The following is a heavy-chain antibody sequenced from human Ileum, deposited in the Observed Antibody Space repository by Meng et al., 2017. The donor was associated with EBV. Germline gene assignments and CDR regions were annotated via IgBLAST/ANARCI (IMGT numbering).Heavy chain of an antibody. CDR2: IHHTRGP. V-gene: IGHV4-4*02. D-gene: IGHD2-8*01. CDR1: GDSISNEHW. Sequence: QGPLAEAGPGWVGPSGTLSLTCSVSGDSISNEHWWSWVRQSPGKGLEWIGEIHHTRGPNYNPSLKSRVIISVDKSNNHFSLRLSAVTAADTAVYYCASNGAFSLDHWGQGTLVTVSS. J-gene: IGHJ4*02. CDR3: ASNGAFSLDH.